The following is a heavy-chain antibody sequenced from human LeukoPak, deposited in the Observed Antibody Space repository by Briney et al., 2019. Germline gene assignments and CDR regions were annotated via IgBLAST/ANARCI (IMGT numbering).Heavy chain of an antibody. D-gene: IGHD1-1*01. CDR3: ARDWAPFNENWLDP. V-gene: IGHV3-11*06. Sequence: GGSLRLSCGASGFTFSNYYMSWIRQAPGEGLEWVSYIDTTGSKTDYADSVKGRFTISRDNAKNSLYLQMNSLRAEDTAVYYCARDWAPFNENWLDPWGQGTLVTVSS. CDR1: GFTFSNYY. CDR2: IDTTGSKT. J-gene: IGHJ5*02.